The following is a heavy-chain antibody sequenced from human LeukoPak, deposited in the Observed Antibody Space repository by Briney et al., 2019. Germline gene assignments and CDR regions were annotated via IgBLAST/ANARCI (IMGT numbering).Heavy chain of an antibody. D-gene: IGHD3-10*02. Sequence: SETLSLTCAVYGAYLSDYYWSWIRQSPGKGLQWIGEVAHKGPTVYSPTLNRKYNPSLKSRVTMSVDPSKNQFSLKLTSVTVADTAVYYCATDTRFGEFDIWGQGTMVTVSS. CDR1: GAYLSDYY. CDR2: VAHKGPT. CDR3: ATDTRFGEFDI. J-gene: IGHJ3*02. V-gene: IGHV4-59*12.